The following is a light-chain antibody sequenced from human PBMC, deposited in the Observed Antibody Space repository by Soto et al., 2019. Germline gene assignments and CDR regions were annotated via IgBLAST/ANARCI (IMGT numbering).Light chain of an antibody. V-gene: IGKV3-20*01. J-gene: IGKJ1*01. CDR1: QSVSSTY. Sequence: PGERVTLSCRASQSVSSTYLTWYQQKPGQAPRLLIYGASTRATGIPARFSGSGSGTDFTLTISSLQPVDFAVYYCQQYGSSRTFGQGTKVDIK. CDR3: QQYGSSRT. CDR2: GAS.